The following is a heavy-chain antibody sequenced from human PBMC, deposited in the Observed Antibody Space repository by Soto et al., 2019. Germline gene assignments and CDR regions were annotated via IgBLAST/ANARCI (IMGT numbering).Heavy chain of an antibody. V-gene: IGHV3-23*01. J-gene: IGHJ4*02. CDR3: VRDFRGAVAGSEFDH. D-gene: IGHD6-19*01. CDR2: ISGSGGST. Sequence: EVQLLESGGGLVQPGGSLRLSCAASGFTFSSYGMSWVRQAPGKGLEWVSSISGSGGSTYYADSVKGRFTISRDNAMNRLYLQMDSLRADDTCVYYCVRDFRGAVAGSEFDHWGQGTLVTVSS. CDR1: GFTFSSYG.